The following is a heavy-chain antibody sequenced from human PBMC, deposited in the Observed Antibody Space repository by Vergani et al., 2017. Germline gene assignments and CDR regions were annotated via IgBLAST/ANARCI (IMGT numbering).Heavy chain of an antibody. Sequence: EVELVQSGPEMRKPGESLKISCKGSEYSFGNYWICWVRQIPGKGLEWMGIIYPADSDTRYSPSFQGQVTISADKSISTAFLQWDSLKASDTALYYCARHTTYTDSWGQGTLVTVSS. CDR1: EYSFGNYW. CDR2: IYPADSDT. CDR3: ARHTTYTDS. J-gene: IGHJ4*02. V-gene: IGHV5-51*01. D-gene: IGHD1-1*01.